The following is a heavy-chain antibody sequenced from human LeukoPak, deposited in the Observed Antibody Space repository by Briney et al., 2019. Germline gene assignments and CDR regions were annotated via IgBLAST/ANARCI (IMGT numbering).Heavy chain of an antibody. J-gene: IGHJ6*02. CDR1: GFTFSSYA. Sequence: GGSLRLSCAASGFTFSSYAMHWVRQAPGKGLEWVAVISYDGSNKYYADSVKGRFTISRDNSKNTLYLQMSSLRAEDTAVYYCARDRREGLSYYYGMDVWGQGTTVTVSS. CDR3: ARDRREGLSYYYGMDV. CDR2: ISYDGSNK. D-gene: IGHD1-26*01. V-gene: IGHV3-30-3*01.